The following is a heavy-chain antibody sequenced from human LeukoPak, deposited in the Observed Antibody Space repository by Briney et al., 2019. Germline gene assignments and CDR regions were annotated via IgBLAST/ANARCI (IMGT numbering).Heavy chain of an antibody. CDR3: AKGSRWYIDY. J-gene: IGHJ4*02. V-gene: IGHV3-21*01. Sequence: GGSLRLSCAASGFTFSSYNMNWVRQAPGKGLEWVASIDTSSDYIHYADSVKGRFTISRDNTRNSLYLQMDSLRAEDTGVYYCAKGSRWYIDYWGQGTLVTVSS. CDR1: GFTFSSYN. CDR2: IDTSSDYI. D-gene: IGHD6-13*01.